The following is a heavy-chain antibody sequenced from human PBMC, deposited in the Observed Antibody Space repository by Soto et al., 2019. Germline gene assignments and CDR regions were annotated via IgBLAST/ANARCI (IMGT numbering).Heavy chain of an antibody. CDR3: ARVVKGPYSSSWLTDY. J-gene: IGHJ4*02. D-gene: IGHD6-13*01. CDR1: GFTFSSYG. V-gene: IGHV3-33*01. Sequence: SLRLSCAASGFTFSSYGMHWVRQAPGKGLEWVAVIWYDGSNKYYADSVKGRFTISRDNSKNTLYLQMNSLRAEDTAVYYCARVVKGPYSSSWLTDYWSQGTLVTVSS. CDR2: IWYDGSNK.